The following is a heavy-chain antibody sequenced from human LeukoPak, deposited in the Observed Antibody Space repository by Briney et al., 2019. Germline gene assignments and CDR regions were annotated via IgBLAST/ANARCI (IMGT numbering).Heavy chain of an antibody. CDR1: GFTFSSYA. CDR3: AKDQGGPPSSVQFDY. D-gene: IGHD1-1*01. J-gene: IGHJ4*02. Sequence: GGSLRLSCAASGFTFSSYAMSWVRQAPGKGLAWVSAISGSGGSTYYADSVKGRFTISRDNSKNTLYLQMNSLRAEDTAVYYCAKDQGGPPSSVQFDYWGQGTLVTVSS. CDR2: ISGSGGST. V-gene: IGHV3-23*01.